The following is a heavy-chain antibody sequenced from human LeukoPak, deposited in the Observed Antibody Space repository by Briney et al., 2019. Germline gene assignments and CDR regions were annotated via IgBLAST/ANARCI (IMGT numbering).Heavy chain of an antibody. D-gene: IGHD3-10*01. Sequence: ASVKVSCKASGYTFTGYYFHWVRQAPGQGLEWMGWINPNTAGTNYAQKFQGRVTMTRDTSISTAYMELSRLRSDDTAVYYCAREYYGSGSYYFDYWGQGTLVTVSS. CDR2: INPNTAGT. V-gene: IGHV1-2*02. J-gene: IGHJ4*02. CDR1: GYTFTGYY. CDR3: AREYYGSGSYYFDY.